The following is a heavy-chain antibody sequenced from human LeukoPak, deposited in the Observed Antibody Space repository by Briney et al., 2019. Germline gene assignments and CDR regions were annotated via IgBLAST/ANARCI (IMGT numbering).Heavy chain of an antibody. Sequence: SGGSLRLSCAASGFTVSSNYMSWVRQAPGKGLEWVSVIYSGGSTYYADSVKGRFTISRDNSKNTLYLQMNSLRAEDTAVYYCAREEIAAAVTSDYYYYYGMDVWGQGTTVTVSS. CDR1: GFTVSSNY. V-gene: IGHV3-66*01. J-gene: IGHJ6*02. CDR3: AREEIAAAVTSDYYYYYGMDV. CDR2: IYSGGST. D-gene: IGHD6-13*01.